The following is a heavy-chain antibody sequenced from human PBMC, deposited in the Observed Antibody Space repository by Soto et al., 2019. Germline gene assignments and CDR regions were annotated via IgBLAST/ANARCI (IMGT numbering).Heavy chain of an antibody. CDR1: GFTFSSYG. Sequence: QVQLVESGGGVVQPGRSLRLSCAASGFTFSSYGMHWVRQAPGKGLEWVAVISYDGSNKYYADSVKGRFTISRDNSKNTLYLQMNSLRAEDTAVYYCAKKYCSSTSCYFTIDYWGQGTLVTVSS. D-gene: IGHD2-2*01. V-gene: IGHV3-30*18. J-gene: IGHJ4*02. CDR3: AKKYCSSTSCYFTIDY. CDR2: ISYDGSNK.